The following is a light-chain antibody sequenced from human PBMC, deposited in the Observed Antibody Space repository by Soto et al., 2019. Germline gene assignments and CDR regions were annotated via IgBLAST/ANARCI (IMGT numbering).Light chain of an antibody. V-gene: IGKV3-20*01. J-gene: IGKJ1*01. CDR1: QSVSSSY. CDR3: QQYGSLRT. Sequence: EMVWTQSPGTLSLSPGERATLSCRASQSVSSSYLAWYQQKPGQAPRLLIYGASSRATGIPDRFSGSGSGTDSTLTISRLEPEDFAVYYCQQYGSLRTFGQGTKVDIK. CDR2: GAS.